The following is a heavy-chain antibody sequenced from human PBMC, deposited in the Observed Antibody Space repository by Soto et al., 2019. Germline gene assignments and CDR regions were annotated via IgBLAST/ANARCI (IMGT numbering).Heavy chain of an antibody. CDR2: INHSGST. V-gene: IGHV4-34*01. Sequence: ASETLSLTCAVYGGSFSGYYWSWIRQPSGKGLEWIGEINHSGSTNYNPSLKSRVTISVDTSKNQFSLKLSSVTAADTAVYYCARVGRYYGMDVWGQGTTVTVSS. CDR1: GGSFSGYY. J-gene: IGHJ6*02. D-gene: IGHD2-15*01. CDR3: ARVGRYYGMDV.